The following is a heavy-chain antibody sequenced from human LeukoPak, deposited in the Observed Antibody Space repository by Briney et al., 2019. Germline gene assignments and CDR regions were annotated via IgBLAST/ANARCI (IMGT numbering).Heavy chain of an antibody. V-gene: IGHV4-34*01. CDR1: GGSFGGYY. CDR3: ARYGGQQLVNYYYYYMDV. D-gene: IGHD6-13*01. Sequence: SETLSLTCAVYGGSFGGYYWSWIRQPPGKGLEWIGEINHSGSTNYNPSLKSRVTISVDTSKNQFSLKLSSVTAADTAVYYCARYGGQQLVNYYYYYMDVWGKGTTVTISS. CDR2: INHSGST. J-gene: IGHJ6*03.